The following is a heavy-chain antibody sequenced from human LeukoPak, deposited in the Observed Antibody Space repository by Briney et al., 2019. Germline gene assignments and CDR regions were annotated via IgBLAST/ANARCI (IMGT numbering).Heavy chain of an antibody. CDR2: ISYDGSNK. CDR3: AREDYSPLIGYYYYMDV. D-gene: IGHD4-11*01. J-gene: IGHJ6*03. CDR1: GFTFTNYW. Sequence: PGGSLRLSCAASGFTFTNYWMSWVRQAPGKGLEWVAVISYDGSNKYYADSVKGRFTISRDNSKNTLYLQMNSLRAEDTAVYYCAREDYSPLIGYYYYMDVWGKGTTVTVSS. V-gene: IGHV3-30-3*01.